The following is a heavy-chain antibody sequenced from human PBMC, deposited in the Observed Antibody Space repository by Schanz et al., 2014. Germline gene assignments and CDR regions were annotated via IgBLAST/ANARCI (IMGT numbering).Heavy chain of an antibody. CDR2: IYYSGST. CDR3: YGMDV. Sequence: QVQLQESGPGLVKPSETLSLTCTVSGDSISGSYWSWIRQPPGKGLEWIGYIYYSGSTYYNPSLKSRVTISIDTSKNHFSLRLPSVTAADTAVYYCYGMDVWGQGTTVTVSS. CDR1: GDSISGSY. V-gene: IGHV4-59*12. J-gene: IGHJ6*02.